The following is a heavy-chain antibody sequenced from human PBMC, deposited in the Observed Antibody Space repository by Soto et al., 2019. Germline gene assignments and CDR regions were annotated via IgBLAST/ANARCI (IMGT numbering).Heavy chain of an antibody. CDR3: ARGNPFHYAGFDV. CDR2: INAYNGNT. Sequence: QVQLVQSGAEVKKPGASVKVSCKASGYTFTSYGISWVRQDPGQGLEWMGWINAYNGNTNYARKFQARVIMTRDTSTSTAYMELRSLRSDDTAVYYCARGNPFHYAGFDVWGQGTTVAVSS. D-gene: IGHD3-16*01. V-gene: IGHV1-18*01. J-gene: IGHJ6*02. CDR1: GYTFTSYG.